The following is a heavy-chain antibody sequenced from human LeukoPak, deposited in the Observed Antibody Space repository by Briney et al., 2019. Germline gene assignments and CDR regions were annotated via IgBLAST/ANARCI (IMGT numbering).Heavy chain of an antibody. D-gene: IGHD1-26*01. J-gene: IGHJ4*02. V-gene: IGHV1-8*01. CDR3: ARASRISVGAPY. Sequence: ASVKVSCKASGYTFTSYDINWVRQATGQGLEWMGWMNPNSGNTGYAQKFQGRVTMTRNTSISTAYMELSSLRSEDTAVYYCARASRISVGAPYWGQGTLVTVSS. CDR1: GYTFTSYD. CDR2: MNPNSGNT.